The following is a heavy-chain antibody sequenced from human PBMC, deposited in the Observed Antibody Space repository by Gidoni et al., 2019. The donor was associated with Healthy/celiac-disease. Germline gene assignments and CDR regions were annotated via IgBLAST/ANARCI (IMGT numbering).Heavy chain of an antibody. CDR2: IWYDGSNK. CDR1: GFTFSSYG. D-gene: IGHD3-10*01. J-gene: IGHJ6*02. CDR3: ARDGGYGSGDYYYYGMDV. V-gene: IGHV3-33*01. Sequence: QVQLVESGGGVVQPGRSLRLSCAASGFTFSSYGMHWVRQAPGKGLEWVAVIWYDGSNKYYADSVKGRFTISRDNSKNTLYLQMNSLRAEDTAVYYCARDGGYGSGDYYYYGMDVWGQGTTVTVSS.